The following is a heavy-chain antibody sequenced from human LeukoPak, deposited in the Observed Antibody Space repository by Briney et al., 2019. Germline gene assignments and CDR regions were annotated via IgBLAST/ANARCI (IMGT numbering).Heavy chain of an antibody. CDR3: ARVGNTVDAFDI. D-gene: IGHD4-23*01. CDR2: IYYSGST. J-gene: IGHJ3*02. Sequence: KPSETLSLTCTVSGGSISSSSYYWGWIRQPSGKGLEWIGSIYYSGSTYYNPSLKSRVTISVDTSKNQFSLKLSSVTAADTAVYYCARVGNTVDAFDIWGQGTMVTVSS. V-gene: IGHV4-39*07. CDR1: GGSISSSSYY.